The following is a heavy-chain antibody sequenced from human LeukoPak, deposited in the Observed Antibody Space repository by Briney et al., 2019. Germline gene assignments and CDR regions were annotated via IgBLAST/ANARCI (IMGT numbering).Heavy chain of an antibody. CDR3: ARLFNYYDNSGYYRYYFDY. D-gene: IGHD3-22*01. V-gene: IGHV1-2*02. CDR2: INPNSGGT. CDR1: GYTFTGYY. J-gene: IGHJ4*02. Sequence: GASVKVSCKASGYTFTGYYMHWVRQAPGQGLEWMGWINPNSGGTNYAQKFQGRVTMTRDTSISTAYMEVSRLRSDDTAVYYCARLFNYYDNSGYYRYYFDYWGQGTLVTVSS.